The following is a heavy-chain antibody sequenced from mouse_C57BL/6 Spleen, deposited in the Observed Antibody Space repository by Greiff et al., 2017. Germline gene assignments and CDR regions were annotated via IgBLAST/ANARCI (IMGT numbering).Heavy chain of an antibody. V-gene: IGHV1-82*01. CDR3: ARGGLAYYSNYDAMDY. Sequence: VQLVESGPELVKPGASVKISCKASGYAFSSSWMNWVKQRPGKGLEWIGRIYPGDGDTNYNGKFKGKATLTADKSSSTAYMQLSSLTSENSAVYFCARGGLAYYSNYDAMDYWGQGTSVTVSS. CDR1: GYAFSSSW. D-gene: IGHD2-5*01. J-gene: IGHJ4*01. CDR2: IYPGDGDT.